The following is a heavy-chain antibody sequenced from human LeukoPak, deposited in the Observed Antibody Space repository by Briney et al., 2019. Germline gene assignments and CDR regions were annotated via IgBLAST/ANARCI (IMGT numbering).Heavy chain of an antibody. Sequence: GGSLRLSCAASGFTFSSYSMNWVRQAPGKGLEWVSSISSSSSYIYYADSVKGRFTISRDNAKNSLYLQMNSLRAEDTAVYYCARVITMVRGVSLRSWFDPWGQGTLVTVSS. D-gene: IGHD3-10*01. CDR3: ARVITMVRGVSLRSWFDP. V-gene: IGHV3-21*04. CDR2: ISSSSSYI. CDR1: GFTFSSYS. J-gene: IGHJ5*02.